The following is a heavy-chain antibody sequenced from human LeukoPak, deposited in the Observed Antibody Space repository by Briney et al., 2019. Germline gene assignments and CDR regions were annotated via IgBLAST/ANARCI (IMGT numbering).Heavy chain of an antibody. V-gene: IGHV3-21*01. D-gene: IGHD4-11*01. CDR2: ISSSSSFI. Sequence: GGSLRLSCAASGFTFSSHSMNWVRQAPGKGLEWVSSISSSSSFIYYADSVKGRFTISRDNAKNSLYLQMNSLRAEDTAVYYCAKDYSNYVDYWGQGTLVTVSS. J-gene: IGHJ4*02. CDR3: AKDYSNYVDY. CDR1: GFTFSSHS.